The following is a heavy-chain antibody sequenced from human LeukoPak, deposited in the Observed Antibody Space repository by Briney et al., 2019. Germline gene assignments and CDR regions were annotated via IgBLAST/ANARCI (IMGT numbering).Heavy chain of an antibody. CDR2: ISGSGGST. CDR3: AKGGGWFGELVPFDI. V-gene: IGHV3-23*01. J-gene: IGHJ3*02. Sequence: GGSLRLSCAASGFTFSSYAMSWVRQAPGKGLEWVSAISGSGGSTYYADSVKGRFTISRDNSKNTLYLQMNSLRVEDTAIYYCAKGGGWFGELVPFDIWGQGTMVTVSS. CDR1: GFTFSSYA. D-gene: IGHD3-10*01.